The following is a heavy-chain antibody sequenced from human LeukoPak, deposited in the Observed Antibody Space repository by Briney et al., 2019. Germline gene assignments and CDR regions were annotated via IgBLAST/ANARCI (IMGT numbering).Heavy chain of an antibody. CDR1: GFTFDDYA. D-gene: IGHD3-22*01. Sequence: GTSLRLSCAASGFTFDDYAMHWVRQAPGKGLEWVSGISWNSGSIGYADSVKGRFTISRDNAKNSLYLQMNSLRAEDTALYYCAKGGIVDSSGYYLPYYFDYWGQGTLVTVSS. CDR3: AKGGIVDSSGYYLPYYFDY. CDR2: ISWNSGSI. V-gene: IGHV3-9*01. J-gene: IGHJ4*02.